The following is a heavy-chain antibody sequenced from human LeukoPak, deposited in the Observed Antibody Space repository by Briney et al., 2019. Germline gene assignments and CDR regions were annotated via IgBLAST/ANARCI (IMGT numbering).Heavy chain of an antibody. J-gene: IGHJ4*02. CDR1: GGAISGYF. Sequence: SETLSLTCTVSGGAISGYFWSWIRQPPGKGLEWIGYIYYRGHTNYNPSLKSRVTISVDTSKNLFSLKLSSVTAADTAVYYCASLSIVGVTNDYWGQGTLVTVSS. D-gene: IGHD1-26*01. CDR2: IYYRGHT. CDR3: ASLSIVGVTNDY. V-gene: IGHV4-59*08.